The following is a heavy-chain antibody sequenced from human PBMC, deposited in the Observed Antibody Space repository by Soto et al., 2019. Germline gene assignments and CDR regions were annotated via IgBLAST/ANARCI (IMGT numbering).Heavy chain of an antibody. V-gene: IGHV1-18*01. D-gene: IGHD3-3*01. Sequence: GASVKVSCKASGYTFTSYGISWVRQAPGQGLEWMGWISAYNGNTNYAQKLQGRVTMTTDTSTSTAYMELRSLRSDDTAVYYCARALAYDFWSGYYPPYFDYWGQGTLVTVSS. CDR3: ARALAYDFWSGYYPPYFDY. CDR2: ISAYNGNT. CDR1: GYTFTSYG. J-gene: IGHJ4*02.